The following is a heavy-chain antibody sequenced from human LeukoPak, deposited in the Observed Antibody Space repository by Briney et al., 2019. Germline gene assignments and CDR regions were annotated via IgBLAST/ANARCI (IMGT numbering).Heavy chain of an antibody. CDR2: ITASGSNT. CDR1: GFTFSSYA. CDR3: AKGNGYSYGRYYFDY. Sequence: GGSLRLSCAASGFTFSSYAMGWVRQAPGKGLEWVSAITASGSNTYYADPAKGRSTSSRDNSKNTLFQQGNSLRAEDTAVYYCAKGNGYSYGRYYFDYWGQGTLVTVSS. V-gene: IGHV3-23*01. D-gene: IGHD5-18*01. J-gene: IGHJ4*02.